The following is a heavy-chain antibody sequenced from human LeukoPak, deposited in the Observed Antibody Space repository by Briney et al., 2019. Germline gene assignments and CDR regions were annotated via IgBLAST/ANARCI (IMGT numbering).Heavy chain of an antibody. J-gene: IGHJ3*01. CDR1: EFTFNNYC. CDR2: ISSSSGTI. Sequence: GGSLRLSCVASEFTFNNYCMNWVRQTPGKGLEWLAYISSSSGTIHYADSVKGRFTISRDNDKNALFLQMDSLRAEDTAIYYCARGEDDTYDLTFEAFDLWGQGTMVTVSS. CDR3: ARGEDDTYDLTFEAFDL. D-gene: IGHD3-3*01. V-gene: IGHV3-48*01.